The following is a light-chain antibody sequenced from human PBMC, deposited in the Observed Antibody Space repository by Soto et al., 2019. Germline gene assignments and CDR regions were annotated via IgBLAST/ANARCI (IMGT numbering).Light chain of an antibody. V-gene: IGKV1-39*01. J-gene: IGKJ1*01. Sequence: DIQMTQSPSSLSASIGDSVTTTCRASQTIIGYLNWYQQKPGKAPRLLINAASNLQSGVPSRFRGSGSETDFTLTITSLQPEDFATYYCQQSYTTPRTFGQGTKVDIK. CDR3: QQSYTTPRT. CDR2: AAS. CDR1: QTIIGY.